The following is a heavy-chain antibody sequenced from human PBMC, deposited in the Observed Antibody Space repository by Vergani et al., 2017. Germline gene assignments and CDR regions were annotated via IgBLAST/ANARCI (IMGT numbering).Heavy chain of an antibody. D-gene: IGHD1-26*01. Sequence: QVQLQESGPGLVKPSETLSLTCTVSGGSISSYYWSWIRQPPGKGLEWIGYIYYSGSTNYNPSLKSRVTISVDTSKNQFSLKLSSVTAADTAVYYCARDRDSGNGLDYWGQGTLVTVSS. V-gene: IGHV4-59*01. CDR1: GGSISSYY. CDR3: ARDRDSGNGLDY. J-gene: IGHJ4*02. CDR2: IYYSGST.